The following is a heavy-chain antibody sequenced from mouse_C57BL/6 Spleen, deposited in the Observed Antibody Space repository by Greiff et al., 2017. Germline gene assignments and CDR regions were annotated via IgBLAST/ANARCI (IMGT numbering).Heavy chain of an antibody. Sequence: EVQLQQSGPELVKPGASVKIPCKASGYTFTDYNMDWVKQSHGKSLEWIGDINPNNGGTIYNQKFKGKATLTVDKSSSTAYMELRSLTSEDTAVYYCARGADGGYYFDYWGQGTTLTVSS. V-gene: IGHV1-18*01. CDR1: GYTFTDYN. J-gene: IGHJ2*01. CDR3: ARGADGGYYFDY. CDR2: INPNNGGT.